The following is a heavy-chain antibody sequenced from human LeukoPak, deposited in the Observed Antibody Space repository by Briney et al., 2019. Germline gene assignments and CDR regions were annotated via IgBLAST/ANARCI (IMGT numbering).Heavy chain of an antibody. J-gene: IGHJ4*02. CDR2: IYYSGST. CDR1: GGSISSYY. V-gene: IGHV4-59*01. CDR3: ARGSSGYLQREPFDY. D-gene: IGHD3-22*01. Sequence: SETLSLTCTVSGGSISSYYWSWIRQPPGKGLEWIGYIYYSGSTNYNPSLKGRVTISVDTSKNQFSLKLSSVTAADTAVYYCARGSSGYLQREPFDYWGQGTLVTVSS.